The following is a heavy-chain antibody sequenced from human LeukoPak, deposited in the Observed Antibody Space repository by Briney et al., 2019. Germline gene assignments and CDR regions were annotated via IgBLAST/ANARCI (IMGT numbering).Heavy chain of an antibody. J-gene: IGHJ4*02. CDR1: GGSTSSYY. Sequence: SETPSLPCTVSGGSTSSYYWSWVRQPARRGLEGIGRIYTSGSTNYNPSLKSRVTMSVDTSKNQFSLKLSSVTAADTAVYYCARMQRDGYNYGFDYWGQGTLVTVSS. V-gene: IGHV4-4*07. D-gene: IGHD5-24*01. CDR2: IYTSGST. CDR3: ARMQRDGYNYGFDY.